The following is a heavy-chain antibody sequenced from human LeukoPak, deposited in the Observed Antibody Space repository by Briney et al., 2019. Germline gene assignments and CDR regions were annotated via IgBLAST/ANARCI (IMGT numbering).Heavy chain of an antibody. Sequence: GGSLRLSCAATGFTFSSYWMHWVRQAPGKGLVWVSRIKSDGNTNYADSVKGRFTISRDNAKNTVSLQMNSLRAEDTGVYYCARAPSEIGGYYPEYFRHWGQGTLVTVSS. V-gene: IGHV3-74*01. CDR3: ARAPSEIGGYYPEYFRH. D-gene: IGHD3-22*01. CDR1: GFTFSSYW. CDR2: IKSDGNT. J-gene: IGHJ1*01.